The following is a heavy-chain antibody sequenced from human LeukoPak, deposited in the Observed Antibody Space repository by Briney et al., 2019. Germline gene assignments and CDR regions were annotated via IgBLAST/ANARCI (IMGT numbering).Heavy chain of an antibody. V-gene: IGHV1-18*01. D-gene: IGHD3-3*01. Sequence: ASERISSTASGYAFTSYGAGWVRHGPGQGLEWMGWISTYNDNTNYAQKLQGRVTMSTFTSTSTAYMELRSLRSDDTAVYYCARFEELRFLEWLLIDYWGQGTLVTVSS. J-gene: IGHJ4*02. CDR2: ISTYNDNT. CDR3: ARFEELRFLEWLLIDY. CDR1: GYAFTSYG.